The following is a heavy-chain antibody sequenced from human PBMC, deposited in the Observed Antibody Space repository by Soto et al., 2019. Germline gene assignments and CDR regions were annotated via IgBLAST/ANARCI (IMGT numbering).Heavy chain of an antibody. V-gene: IGHV4-31*03. CDR2: IYYSGST. CDR1: GGSISSGGYY. Sequence: SETLSLTCTVSGGSISSGGYYWSWIRQHPGKGLEWIGYIYYSGSTYYNPSLKSRVTISVDTSKNQFSLKLSSVTAADTAVYYCARVASGLYYYYYYMDVWGKGTTVTVSS. CDR3: ARVASGLYYYYYYMDV. J-gene: IGHJ6*03. D-gene: IGHD3-3*02.